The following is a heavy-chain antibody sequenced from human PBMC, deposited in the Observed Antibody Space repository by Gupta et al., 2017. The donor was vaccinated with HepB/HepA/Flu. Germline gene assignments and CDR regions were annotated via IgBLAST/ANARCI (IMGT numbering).Heavy chain of an antibody. CDR1: GFTVSGSA. J-gene: IGHJ4*02. V-gene: IGHV3-73*02. CDR3: TRHLDVYFFDY. Sequence: EVELVESGGGLVQPGGSLKLSCAASGFTVSGSAMHWVRQASGKGLEWVGRIRSKTNSDATAYAASVKGRFIISRDDSKNTAYLQMKSLKIEDTAVYYCTRHLDVYFFDYWGQGTLVTVSS. CDR2: IRSKTNSDAT.